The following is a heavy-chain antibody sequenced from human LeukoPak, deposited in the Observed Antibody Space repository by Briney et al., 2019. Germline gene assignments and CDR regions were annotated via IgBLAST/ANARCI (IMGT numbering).Heavy chain of an antibody. V-gene: IGHV1-2*04. D-gene: IGHD6-19*01. Sequence: ASVKVSCKASGYTFTGYYMHWVRQAPGQGLEWMGWINPNSGGTNYAQKFQGWVTMTRDTSISTAYMELSRLRSDDTAVYYCARDRGGIAVAGSDAFDIWGQGTMVTVSS. J-gene: IGHJ3*02. CDR2: INPNSGGT. CDR3: ARDRGGIAVAGSDAFDI. CDR1: GYTFTGYY.